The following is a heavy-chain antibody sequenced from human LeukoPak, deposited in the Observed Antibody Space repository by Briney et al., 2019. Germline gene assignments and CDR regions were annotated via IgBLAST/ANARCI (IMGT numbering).Heavy chain of an antibody. D-gene: IGHD1-26*01. CDR3: ARGGSYLSAFDI. V-gene: IGHV3-53*01. CDR2: IYSGGGT. J-gene: IGHJ3*02. Sequence: GGSLRLSCVASGFIVSSNYMSWVRQAPGKGLEWVSVIYSGGGTNYADSVKGRFTISRDRSKNTLYLQMNSLRVEDTAVYYCARGGSYLSAFDIWGQGTMVTVSS. CDR1: GFIVSSNY.